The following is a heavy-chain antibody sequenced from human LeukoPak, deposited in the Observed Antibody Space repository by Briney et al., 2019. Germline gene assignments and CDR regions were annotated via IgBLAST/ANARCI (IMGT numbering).Heavy chain of an antibody. CDR3: ARAELGIAPPPFDF. CDR1: GYTFTGYY. J-gene: IGHJ4*02. D-gene: IGHD7-27*01. CDR2: INPNSGGT. Sequence: GASVKVSCKASGYTFTGYYMHWVRQAPGQGPEWMGWINPNSGGTSYAQKFQGRVTMTRDTSISTAFMELSRLRSDDTAVYYCARAELGIAPPPFDFWGQGTLVTVSS. V-gene: IGHV1-2*02.